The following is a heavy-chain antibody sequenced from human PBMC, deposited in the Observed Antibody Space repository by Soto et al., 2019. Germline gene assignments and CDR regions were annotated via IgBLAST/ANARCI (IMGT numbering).Heavy chain of an antibody. Sequence: QVQLQESGPGLVKPSQTLSLTCTVSGCSFSSGGYYWSWIRQHSGKGLEWIGNIYYSRRTYYNPTLKSRVTISVDTSKNQFSLKVSSVTGADTAVYYCARVFSDSSSFFNPWCQGTLVTVSS. V-gene: IGHV4-31*03. CDR1: GCSFSSGGYY. CDR3: ARVFSDSSSFFNP. J-gene: IGHJ5*02. CDR2: IYYSRRT. D-gene: IGHD6-13*01.